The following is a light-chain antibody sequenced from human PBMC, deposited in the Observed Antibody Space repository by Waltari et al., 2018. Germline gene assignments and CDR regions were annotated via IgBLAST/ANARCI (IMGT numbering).Light chain of an antibody. V-gene: IGKV2-30*02. CDR1: QSLVHSDGNTH. CDR3: MQGTHWRYT. J-gene: IGKJ2*01. Sequence: EVVMTQSPLSLPVTLGQPASISCKSSQSLVHSDGNTHLNWFQQRPGQSPRRLFYRVSSGESGVPDRFNGSGSGIDFTLKISRVEAEDVGVYYCMQGTHWRYTFGQGTRLDIK. CDR2: RVS.